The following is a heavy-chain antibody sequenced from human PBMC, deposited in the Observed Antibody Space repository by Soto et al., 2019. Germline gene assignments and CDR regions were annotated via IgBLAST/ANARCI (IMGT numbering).Heavy chain of an antibody. CDR2: LYTGTDT. CDR1: GFTVSSTY. J-gene: IGHJ5*02. Sequence: GGSLRLSCAASGFTVSSTYLTWVRQAPGKGLEWVAILYTGTDTVYADSVKGRFTIPRDSSKNTLYLQMNGLTAEDTAVYYCARESGDWPLNWFDPWGLGTLVTSPQ. CDR3: ARESGDWPLNWFDP. D-gene: IGHD2-21*02. V-gene: IGHV3-53*01.